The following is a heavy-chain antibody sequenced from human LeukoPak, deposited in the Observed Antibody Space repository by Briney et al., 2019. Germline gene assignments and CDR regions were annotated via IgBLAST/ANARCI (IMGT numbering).Heavy chain of an antibody. CDR2: INHSGST. J-gene: IGHJ4*02. D-gene: IGHD3-22*01. CDR1: GGSFSGYY. CDR3: ARCYYYDSSGGCDY. V-gene: IGHV4-34*01. Sequence: PSETLSLTCAVYGGSFSGYYWSWIRQPPGKGLEWIGEINHSGSTNYNPSLKSRVTISVDTSKNQFSLKLSSVTAADTAVYYCARCYYYDSSGGCDYWGQGTLVTVSS.